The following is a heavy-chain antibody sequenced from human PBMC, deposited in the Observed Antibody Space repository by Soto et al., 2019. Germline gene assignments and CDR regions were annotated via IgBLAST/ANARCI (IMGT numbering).Heavy chain of an antibody. D-gene: IGHD3-3*01. CDR3: ARIDFWSGYYSDY. Sequence: SETLSLTCTVSGGSISSSSYYWGWIRQPPGKGLEWIGSIYYSGSTYYNPSLKSRVTISVDKSKNQFSLKLSSVTAADTAVYYCARIDFWSGYYSDYWGQGTLVTVSS. CDR2: IYYSGST. J-gene: IGHJ4*02. V-gene: IGHV4-39*01. CDR1: GGSISSSSYY.